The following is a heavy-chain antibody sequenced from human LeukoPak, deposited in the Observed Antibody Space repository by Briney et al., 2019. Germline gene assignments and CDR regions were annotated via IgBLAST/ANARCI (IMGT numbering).Heavy chain of an antibody. CDR1: GFTFSWYS. J-gene: IGHJ3*02. CDR2: ITRSSSTI. CDR3: ATADRGAFDI. V-gene: IGHV3-48*01. Sequence: PGGSLRLSCAVSGFTFSWYSMNWVRQAPGKGLVWLSYITRSSSTIYYADSVKGRFTISRDNAKNSLYLQMNSLRVDDTAVYYCATADRGAFDIWGQGTMVIVSS.